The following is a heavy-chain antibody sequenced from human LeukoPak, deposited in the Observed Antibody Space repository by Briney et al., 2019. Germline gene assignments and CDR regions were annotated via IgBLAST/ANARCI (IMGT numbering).Heavy chain of an antibody. CDR3: ARIGIVGATTIDAFDI. D-gene: IGHD1-26*01. J-gene: IGHJ3*02. V-gene: IGHV1-2*02. CDR2: INPNSGGT. Sequence: ASVKVSCKASGYTFTGYYMHWVRQAPGQGLEWMGWINPNSGGTNYAQRFQGRVTMTRDTSISTAYMGLSRLRSDDTAVYYCARIGIVGATTIDAFDIWGQGTMVTVSS. CDR1: GYTFTGYY.